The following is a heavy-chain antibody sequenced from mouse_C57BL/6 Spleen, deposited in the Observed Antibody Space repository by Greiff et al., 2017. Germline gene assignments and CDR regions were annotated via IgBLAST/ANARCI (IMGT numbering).Heavy chain of an antibody. CDR2: INPGNGGT. D-gene: IGHD1-1*01. V-gene: IGHV1-53*01. Sequence: QVQLQQPGTELVKPGASVKLSCKASGYTFTSYWMHWVKQRPGQGLEWIGNINPGNGGTNYNEKFKSKATLTVDKSSSTAYMQLSSLTSEDAAVYYCASGSTVVATRYFDVWGTGTTVTVSS. J-gene: IGHJ1*03. CDR1: GYTFTSYW. CDR3: ASGSTVVATRYFDV.